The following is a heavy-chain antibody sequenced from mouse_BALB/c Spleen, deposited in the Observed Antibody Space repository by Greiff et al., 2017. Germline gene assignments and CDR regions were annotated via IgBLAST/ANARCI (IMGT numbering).Heavy chain of an antibody. J-gene: IGHJ3*01. V-gene: IGHV5-6-5*01. CDR3: ARGGNDYDWFAY. CDR1: GFTFSSYA. Sequence: EVMLVESGGGLVKPGGSLKLSCAASGFTFSSYAMSWVRQTPEKRLEWVASISSGGSTYYPDSVKGRFTISRDNARNILYLQMSSLRSEDTAMYYCARGGNDYDWFAYWGQGTLVTVSA. D-gene: IGHD2-4*01. CDR2: ISSGGST.